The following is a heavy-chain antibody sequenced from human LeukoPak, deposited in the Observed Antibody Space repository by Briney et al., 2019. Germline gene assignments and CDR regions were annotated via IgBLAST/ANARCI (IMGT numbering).Heavy chain of an antibody. CDR1: GGSISSSSYY. CDR3: ARARIYYYDSSAPWGVWYFDY. CDR2: IYYSGST. D-gene: IGHD3-22*01. Sequence: PSETLSLTCTVSGGSISSSSYYWGWIRQPPGKGLEWIGSIYYSGSTYYNPSLKSRVTISVDTSKNQFSLKLSSVTAADTAVYYCARARIYYYDSSAPWGVWYFDYWGQGTLVTVSS. V-gene: IGHV4-39*07. J-gene: IGHJ4*02.